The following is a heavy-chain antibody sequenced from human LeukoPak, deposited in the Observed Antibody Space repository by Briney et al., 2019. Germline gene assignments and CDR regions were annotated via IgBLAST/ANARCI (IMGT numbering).Heavy chain of an antibody. CDR1: GGSISSYY. CDR2: IYYSGST. J-gene: IGHJ5*02. Sequence: PSETLSLTCTVSGGSISSYYWSWIRQPPGKGLEWIGYIYYSGSTNYNPSLKSRVTISVDTSKNQFSLKLSSVTAADTAVYYCAREVSLGGWYEGHWFDPWGQGTLVTVSS. V-gene: IGHV4-59*01. D-gene: IGHD6-19*01. CDR3: AREVSLGGWYEGHWFDP.